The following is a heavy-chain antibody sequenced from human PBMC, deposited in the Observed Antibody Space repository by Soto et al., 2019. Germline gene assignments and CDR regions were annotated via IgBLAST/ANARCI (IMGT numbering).Heavy chain of an antibody. CDR1: GGTFSSYA. CDR3: ARDRQQWLTPSREYYYGMGV. V-gene: IGHV1-69*01. Sequence: QVQLVQSGAEVKKPGSSVKVSCKASGGTFSSYAISGGRQAPGQGLEWMGGIIPIFGTANYAQKFQGRVTITADESTSTAYMELSRLRSEDTAVYYCARDRQQWLTPSREYYYGMGVWGQGTTVTVSS. CDR2: IIPIFGTA. J-gene: IGHJ6*02. D-gene: IGHD6-19*01.